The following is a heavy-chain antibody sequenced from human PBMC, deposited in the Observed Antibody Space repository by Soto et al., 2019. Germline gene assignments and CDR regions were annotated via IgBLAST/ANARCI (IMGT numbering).Heavy chain of an antibody. CDR2: ISGSGGST. V-gene: IGHV3-23*01. J-gene: IGHJ4*02. Sequence: EVQLLESGGGLVQPGGSLRLSCAASGFTFSSYAMSWVRQAPGKGLEWVSAISGSGGSTYYADSVKGRFTISIDNSKNTLYLQMNSLRAEDTAVYYCAKYGEGRRGVYCSSTSCPYFFGWGQGTLVTVSS. CDR3: AKYGEGRRGVYCSSTSCPYFFG. D-gene: IGHD2-2*01. CDR1: GFTFSSYA.